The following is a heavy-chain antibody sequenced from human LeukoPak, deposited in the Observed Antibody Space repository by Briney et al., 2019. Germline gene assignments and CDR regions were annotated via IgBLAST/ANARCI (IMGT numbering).Heavy chain of an antibody. V-gene: IGHV1-69*05. J-gene: IGHJ4*02. CDR2: IIPIFGTE. CDR3: ARERPPGDSSNWFLEGYFDI. Sequence: GSSVKVSCKASGGTFSSYAITWVRQAPGQGLEWMGRIIPIFGTENYAQKFQGRVTITTDESTSTAYMELSTLRADDTAVYYCARERPPGDSSNWFLEGYFDIWGQGTLVTVSS. CDR1: GGTFSSYA. D-gene: IGHD6-13*01.